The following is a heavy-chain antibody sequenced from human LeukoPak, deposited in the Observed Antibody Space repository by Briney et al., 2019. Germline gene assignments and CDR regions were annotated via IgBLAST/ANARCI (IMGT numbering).Heavy chain of an antibody. CDR3: AGPEGSGSHA. D-gene: IGHD1-26*01. CDR1: GFTFSNYG. CDR2: MITSTNYI. Sequence: GGSLRLSCVASGFTFSNYGMIWVRQVPGKGLEWVSMITSTNYIYYANSEEGRFTISRDNSKNSLYLEMNSLRAEDTAVYYCAGPEGSGSHAWGQGTLVTVSS. J-gene: IGHJ5*02. V-gene: IGHV3-21*01.